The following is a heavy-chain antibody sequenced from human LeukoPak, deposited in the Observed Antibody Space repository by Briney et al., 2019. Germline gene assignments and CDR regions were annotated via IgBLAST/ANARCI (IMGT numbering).Heavy chain of an antibody. D-gene: IGHD3-10*01. CDR3: AKDQGYYGSGSYYMDV. Sequence: PGGTLRFSCAASGFTFSSYGMSWVRQAPGKGLEWVSAISGSGGSTYYADSVKGRFTISRDNSKNTLYLQMNSLRAEDTAVYYCAKDQGYYGSGSYYMDVWGKGTTVTISS. J-gene: IGHJ6*03. CDR1: GFTFSSYG. CDR2: ISGSGGST. V-gene: IGHV3-23*01.